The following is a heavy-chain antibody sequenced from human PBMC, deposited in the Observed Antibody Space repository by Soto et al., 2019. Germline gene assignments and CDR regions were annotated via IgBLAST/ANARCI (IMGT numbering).Heavy chain of an antibody. J-gene: IGHJ4*02. CDR1: GYSFSDYY. D-gene: IGHD1-1*01. CDR3: AREPATAKPEGVDF. V-gene: IGHV1-2*02. Sequence: ASVKVSCKASGYSFSDYYIHWVRQAPGQGLEWMGWINPNSGGTKYAPKFQGGVTMTRDTSITTAYMELSRLRSGDTAVYYCAREPATAKPEGVDFWGQGTLVPVSS. CDR2: INPNSGGT.